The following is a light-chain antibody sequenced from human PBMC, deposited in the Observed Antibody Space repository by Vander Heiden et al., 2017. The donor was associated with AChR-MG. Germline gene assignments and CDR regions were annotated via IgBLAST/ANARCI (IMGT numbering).Light chain of an antibody. V-gene: IGLV3-1*01. CDR2: KDN. Sequence: SYDLTQSPSVSVSPGQTATITCSGERLSNKYTSWYHLRPGQSPVLVIFKDNLRPSGIPERFSGSNSGNTATLTISGIQSMDDGDYYCQVWDSDTDVFGTGTKVTV. J-gene: IGLJ1*01. CDR3: QVWDSDTDV. CDR1: RLSNKY.